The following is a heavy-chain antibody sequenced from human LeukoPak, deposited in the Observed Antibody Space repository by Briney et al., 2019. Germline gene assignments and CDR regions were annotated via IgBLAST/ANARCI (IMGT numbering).Heavy chain of an antibody. CDR3: ARMDSGSYFRY. J-gene: IGHJ4*02. CDR2: INWNGGST. Sequence: GGSLRLSCAASGFTFDDYGMSWVRQAPGKGLEWVSGINWNGGSTGYADSVKGRFTISRDNAKNSPYLQMNSLRAEDTALYYCARMDSGSYFRYWGQGTLVTVSS. CDR1: GFTFDDYG. D-gene: IGHD1-26*01. V-gene: IGHV3-20*04.